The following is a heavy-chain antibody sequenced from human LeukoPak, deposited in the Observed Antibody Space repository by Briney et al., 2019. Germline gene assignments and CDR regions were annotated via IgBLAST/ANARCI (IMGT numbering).Heavy chain of an antibody. V-gene: IGHV1-18*01. J-gene: IGHJ4*02. CDR2: ISAYNGNT. CDR3: ARGGELDY. Sequence: GLEWMGWISAYNGNTNYAQKLQGRVTMTTDTSTSTAYMELRSLRSDDTAVYYCARGGELDYWGQGTLVTVSS.